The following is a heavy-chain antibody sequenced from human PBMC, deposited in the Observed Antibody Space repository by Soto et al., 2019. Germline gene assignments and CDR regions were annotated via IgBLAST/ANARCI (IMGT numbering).Heavy chain of an antibody. CDR1: GFSLSNARMG. CDR2: IFSNDEK. D-gene: IGHD6-13*01. V-gene: IGHV2-26*01. J-gene: IGHJ6*02. Sequence: GSGPTLVNPTETLTLTCTVSGFSLSNARMGVSWIRQPPGKALEWLAHIFSNDEKSYSTSLKSRLTISKDTSKSQVVLTMTNMDPVDTATYYCARIGYSSSWGYYYYGMDVWGQGTTVTVSS. CDR3: ARIGYSSSWGYYYYGMDV.